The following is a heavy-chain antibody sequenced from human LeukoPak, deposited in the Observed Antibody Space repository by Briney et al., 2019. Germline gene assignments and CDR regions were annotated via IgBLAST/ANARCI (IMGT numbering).Heavy chain of an antibody. Sequence: SGGSLRLSCAASGFTFSCYWMSWVRQAPGKGLEWVANIKQGGSEKYYVDSVKGRFTISRDNAKNSLYLQMNSLRAEDTAVYYCARDGAPDAHCSSTSCAIRWGQGTLVTVSS. D-gene: IGHD2-2*01. CDR1: GFTFSCYW. CDR3: ARDGAPDAHCSSTSCAIR. J-gene: IGHJ4*02. V-gene: IGHV3-7*01. CDR2: IKQGGSEK.